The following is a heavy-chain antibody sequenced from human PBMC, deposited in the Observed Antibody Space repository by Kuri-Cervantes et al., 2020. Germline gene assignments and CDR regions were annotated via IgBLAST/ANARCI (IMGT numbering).Heavy chain of an antibody. CDR2: ISYDGSDK. CDR3: ACLYGDFDY. V-gene: IGHV3-30-3*01. D-gene: IGHD4/OR15-4a*01. J-gene: IGHJ4*01. Sequence: GGSLRLSCAASGFTFSRYAMHWVRQAPGKGLEWVAVISYDGSDKYYADSVKGRFTISRDNSKNTLYLQMNSLSAEDTAVYYCACLYGDFDYWGQGTPVTVSS. CDR1: GFTFSRYA.